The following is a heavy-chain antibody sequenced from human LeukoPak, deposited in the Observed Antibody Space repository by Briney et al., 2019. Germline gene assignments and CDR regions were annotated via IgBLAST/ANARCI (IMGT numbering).Heavy chain of an antibody. Sequence: SETLSLTCTVSGYSINSGHYWGWIRQPPGKRLEWIGSIHSSASAYYNPTFKSRVTISVDASKNQFSLNLTSVTAADAAVYYCARDLGYSGFDWAPWGQGTLVTVSS. CDR1: GYSINSGHY. J-gene: IGHJ5*01. CDR3: ARDLGYSGFDWAP. D-gene: IGHD5-12*01. V-gene: IGHV4-38-2*02. CDR2: IHSSASA.